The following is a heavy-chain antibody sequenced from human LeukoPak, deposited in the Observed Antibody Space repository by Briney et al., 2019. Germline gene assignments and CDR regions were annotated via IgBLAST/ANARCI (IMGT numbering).Heavy chain of an antibody. J-gene: IGHJ4*02. Sequence: GGSLRLSCAGSGFTFSNYGMNWVRQAPGKGLEWVSYVSTSSTTIYYADSVKGRFTVSRDNSKNTLYLQMNSLRAEDTALYYCAKQVAVAGIDYWGQGTLVTVSS. CDR2: VSTSSTTI. D-gene: IGHD6-19*01. CDR3: AKQVAVAGIDY. V-gene: IGHV3-48*01. CDR1: GFTFSNYG.